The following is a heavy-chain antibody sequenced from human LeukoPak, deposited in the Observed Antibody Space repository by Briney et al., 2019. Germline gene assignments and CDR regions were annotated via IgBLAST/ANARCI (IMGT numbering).Heavy chain of an antibody. V-gene: IGHV3-48*03. CDR1: GFTFSSYE. D-gene: IGHD1-1*01. CDR3: ARGPPRGKYYYMDV. Sequence: GGSLRLSCAASGFTFSSYEMNWVRQAPGKGLEWVSYISSSGSTIYYADSVKGRFTISRDNAKNSLYLQMNSLRAEDTAVYYCARGPPRGKYYYMDVWGKGTTVTVSS. J-gene: IGHJ6*03. CDR2: ISSSGSTI.